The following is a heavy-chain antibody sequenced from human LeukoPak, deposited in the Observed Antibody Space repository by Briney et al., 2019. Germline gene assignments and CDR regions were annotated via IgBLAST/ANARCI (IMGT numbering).Heavy chain of an antibody. J-gene: IGHJ4*02. CDR3: ARDMFSGSTFDY. Sequence: GGSLRLSCAASGFTFDDYAMHWVRQAPGKGLVWVSRINTDGSSTSYADSVKGRFTFSRDNAKNTLYLQMNSLRAEDTAVYYCARDMFSGSTFDYWGQGTLVTVSS. D-gene: IGHD1-26*01. CDR2: INTDGSST. CDR1: GFTFDDYA. V-gene: IGHV3-74*01.